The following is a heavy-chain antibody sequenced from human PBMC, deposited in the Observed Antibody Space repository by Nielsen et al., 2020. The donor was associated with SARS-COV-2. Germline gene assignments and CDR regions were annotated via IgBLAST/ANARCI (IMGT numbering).Heavy chain of an antibody. J-gene: IGHJ6*02. CDR3: ARGLESGDYGDYYYYGMDV. V-gene: IGHV3-33*01. D-gene: IGHD4-17*01. Sequence: GGSLRLSCAASGFTFSSYGMHWVRQAPGKGLEWVAVIWYDGSNKYYADSVKGRFTISRDNSKNTLYLQMNSLRAEDTAVYYCARGLESGDYGDYYYYGMDVWGQGTTVTVSS. CDR1: GFTFSSYG. CDR2: IWYDGSNK.